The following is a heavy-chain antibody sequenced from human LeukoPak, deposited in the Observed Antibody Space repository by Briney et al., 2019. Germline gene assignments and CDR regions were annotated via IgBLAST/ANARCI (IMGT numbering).Heavy chain of an antibody. D-gene: IGHD3-10*01. CDR1: GGSISSGGYY. CDR3: ARDTVVRGVIIYYYYGMDV. V-gene: IGHV4-30-2*01. CDR2: INHSGST. Sequence: SQTLSLTCTVSGGSISSGGYYWSWIRQPPGKGLEWIGEINHSGSTNYNPSLKSRVTISVDTSKNQFSLKLSSVTAADTAVYYCARDTVVRGVIIYYYYGMDVWGQGTTVTVSS. J-gene: IGHJ6*02.